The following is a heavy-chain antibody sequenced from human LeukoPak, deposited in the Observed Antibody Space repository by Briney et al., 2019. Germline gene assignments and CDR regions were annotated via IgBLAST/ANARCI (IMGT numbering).Heavy chain of an antibody. V-gene: IGHV3-11*01. D-gene: IGHD6-19*01. Sequence: GGSLRLSCAASGFTFSDYYMSWIRQAPGKGLEWVSYISSSGSTIYYADSVKGRFTISRDNAKNSLYLQMNSLRAEDTAVYYCARGPFSSGWYAKQFDYWGQGTLVTVSS. CDR1: GFTFSDYY. CDR2: ISSSGSTI. J-gene: IGHJ4*02. CDR3: ARGPFSSGWYAKQFDY.